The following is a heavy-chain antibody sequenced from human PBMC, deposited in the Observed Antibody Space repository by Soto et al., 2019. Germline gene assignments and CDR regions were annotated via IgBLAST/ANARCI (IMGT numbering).Heavy chain of an antibody. V-gene: IGHV3-23*01. J-gene: IGHJ4*02. CDR3: ARRSSSWYFDC. CDR1: GFTFSSYA. Sequence: EVQLLESGGGLVQPGGSLRLSCAASGFTFSSYAMNWVRQAPGKGLEWVSVISGSGGSTYYKDSVKGRFTISRDNSKNTLYLQMNSLRAEDTAVYYCARRSSSWYFDCWGQGTLVTVSS. D-gene: IGHD6-13*01. CDR2: ISGSGGST.